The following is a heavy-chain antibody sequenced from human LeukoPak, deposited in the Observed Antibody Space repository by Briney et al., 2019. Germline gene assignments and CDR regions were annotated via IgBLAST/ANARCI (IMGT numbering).Heavy chain of an antibody. CDR1: GGSFSGYY. Sequence: SETLSLTCAVYGGSFSGYYWSWIRQPPGKGLERIGEINHSGSTNYNPSLKSRVTISVDTSKNQFSLKLSSVTAADTAVYYCARAMIPPFGYCSGGSCHSPFQHWGQGTLVTVSS. J-gene: IGHJ1*01. CDR2: INHSGST. V-gene: IGHV4-34*01. D-gene: IGHD2-15*01. CDR3: ARAMIPPFGYCSGGSCHSPFQH.